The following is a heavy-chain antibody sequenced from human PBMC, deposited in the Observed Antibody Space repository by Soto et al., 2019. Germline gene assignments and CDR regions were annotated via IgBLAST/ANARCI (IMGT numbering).Heavy chain of an antibody. CDR3: VNGDYY. Sequence: EEQLGESWGGLVQPGVSLRLSCAASGFTFSNHVMNWVRQAPGRGLALVSSINRDYNTYYADSVRGRFTISRDNAKDSLYLPMTSLRADDKAVYYCVNGDYYVGQGTLVTVAS. J-gene: IGHJ4*02. CDR1: GFTFSNHV. CDR2: INRDYNT. V-gene: IGHV3-48*01. D-gene: IGHD4-17*01.